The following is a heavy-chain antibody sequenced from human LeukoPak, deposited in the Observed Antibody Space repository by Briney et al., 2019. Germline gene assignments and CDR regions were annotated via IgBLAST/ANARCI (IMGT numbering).Heavy chain of an antibody. CDR3: ARARGGYIFDY. Sequence: PSETLSLTCTVSGGSISSYDWSWIRQPPGKGLEWIGYIYYSGSTNYNPSLKSRVTISVDTSKNQFSLKLSSVTAAVTAVYYCARARGGYIFDYWGQGTLVTVSS. V-gene: IGHV4-59*01. D-gene: IGHD5-24*01. CDR1: GGSISSYD. CDR2: IYYSGST. J-gene: IGHJ4*02.